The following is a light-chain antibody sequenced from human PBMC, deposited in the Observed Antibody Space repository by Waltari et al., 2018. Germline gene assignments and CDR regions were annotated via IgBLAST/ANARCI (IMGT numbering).Light chain of an antibody. CDR2: RNY. V-gene: IGLV1-44*01. CDR3: AAWDDRMNGHWV. CDR1: SSNIGDNV. Sequence: QSVLTQSPSASGTPGQRVTISCSGSSSNIGDNVVNWYQQVPGKAPKLLIYRNYQRPSGVPDRFSASKSGTSASLAISGLQSEDEADYYCAAWDDRMNGHWVFGGGTKVTVL. J-gene: IGLJ3*02.